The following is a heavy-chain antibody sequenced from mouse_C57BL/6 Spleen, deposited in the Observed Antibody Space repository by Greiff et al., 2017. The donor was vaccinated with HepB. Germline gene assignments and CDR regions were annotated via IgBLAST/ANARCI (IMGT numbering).Heavy chain of an antibody. Sequence: DVMLVESGGGLVKPGGSLKLSCAASGFTFSSYTMSWVRQTPEKRLEWVATISGGGGNTYYPDSVKGRFTISRDNAKNTLYLQMSSLRSEDTALYYCARRIYYGFDYWGQGTTLTVSS. CDR2: ISGGGGNT. CDR3: ARRIYYGFDY. CDR1: GFTFSSYT. D-gene: IGHD1-1*01. V-gene: IGHV5-9*01. J-gene: IGHJ2*01.